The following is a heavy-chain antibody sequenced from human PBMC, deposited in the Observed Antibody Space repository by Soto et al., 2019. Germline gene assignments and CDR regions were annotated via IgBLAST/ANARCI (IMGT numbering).Heavy chain of an antibody. D-gene: IGHD3-22*01. CDR3: ARGSNYYDSNGYWN. CDR1: GFTVSSNY. Sequence: GGSLRLSCAASGFTVSSNYMSWVRQAPGKGLEWVSVIYSGGSTYYADSVKGRFTISRDNSKNTLYLQMNSLRAEDTAVYYCARGSNYYDSNGYWNWGQGTLVTVSS. CDR2: IYSGGST. V-gene: IGHV3-53*01. J-gene: IGHJ4*02.